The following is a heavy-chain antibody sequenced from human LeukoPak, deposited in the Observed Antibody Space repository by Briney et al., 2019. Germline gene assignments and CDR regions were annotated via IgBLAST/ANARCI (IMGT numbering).Heavy chain of an antibody. Sequence: SETLSLTCAVYGGSFSGYYWSWIRQPPGKGLEWIGYIYYSGSTNYNPSLKSRVTISVDTSKNQFSLKLSSVTAADTAVYYCASGGDWNYGGYYFDYWGQGTLVTVSS. J-gene: IGHJ4*02. V-gene: IGHV4-59*01. CDR3: ASGGDWNYGGYYFDY. D-gene: IGHD1-7*01. CDR2: IYYSGST. CDR1: GGSFSGYY.